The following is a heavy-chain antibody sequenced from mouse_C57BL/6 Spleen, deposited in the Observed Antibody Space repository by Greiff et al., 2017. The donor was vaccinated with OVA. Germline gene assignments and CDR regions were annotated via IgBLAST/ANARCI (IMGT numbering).Heavy chain of an antibody. V-gene: IGHV1-69*01. Sequence: QVQLQQPGAELVMPGASVKLSCKASGYTFTSYWMHWVKQRPGQGLEWIGEIDPSDSYTNYNQKFKGKSTLTVDKSSSTAYMQLSSLTSEDSAVYYCAIVYDGYYGGWYFDVWGTGTTVTVSS. J-gene: IGHJ1*03. D-gene: IGHD2-3*01. CDR2: IDPSDSYT. CDR3: AIVYDGYYGGWYFDV. CDR1: GYTFTSYW.